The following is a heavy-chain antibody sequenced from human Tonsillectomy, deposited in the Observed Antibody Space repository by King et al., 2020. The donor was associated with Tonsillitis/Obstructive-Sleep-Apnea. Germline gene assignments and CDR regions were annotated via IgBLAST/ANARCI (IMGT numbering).Heavy chain of an antibody. CDR2: IYYSGST. CDR1: GGSVSSGSYY. D-gene: IGHD3-3*01. J-gene: IGHJ4*02. V-gene: IGHV4-61*01. CDR3: AGASLRYDFWSGYLYYFDY. Sequence: QLQESGPGLVKPSETLSLTCTVSGGSVSSGSYYWSWIRQPPGKGLEWIGYIYYSGSTNYNPSLKSLVTISVYTSKNQFSLKLSSVTAADTAVYYCAGASLRYDFWSGYLYYFDYWGQGTLVTVSS.